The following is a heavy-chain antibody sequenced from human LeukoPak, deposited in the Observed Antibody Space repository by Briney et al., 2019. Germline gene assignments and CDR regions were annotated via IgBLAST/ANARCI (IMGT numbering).Heavy chain of an antibody. CDR1: GGSISRGDYY. Sequence: PSETLSLTCTVSGGSISRGDYYWGWVRQPPGKGLEWIGYIYYSGSTYYNPSLKSRVTISVDTSKNQFSLKLSSVTAADTAVYYCARVRRGSGSYYNGYYFDYWGQGTLVTVSS. J-gene: IGHJ4*02. V-gene: IGHV4-30-4*01. CDR3: ARVRRGSGSYYNGYYFDY. D-gene: IGHD3-10*01. CDR2: IYYSGST.